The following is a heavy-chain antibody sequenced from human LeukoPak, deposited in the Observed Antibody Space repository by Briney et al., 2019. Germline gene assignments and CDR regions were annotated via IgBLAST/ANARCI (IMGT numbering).Heavy chain of an antibody. CDR2: IYVDDSDT. CDR3: AIRGPNWFDP. V-gene: IGHV5-51*01. Sequence: GESLKTSCEASGYTSTNYWIGWVRQMPGKGLEWMGIIYVDDSDTRYSPSFQGQVTISIDKSISTAYLQWISLKASDTAMYYCAIRGPNWFDPWGQGTLVTVSS. CDR1: GYTSTNYW. J-gene: IGHJ5*02.